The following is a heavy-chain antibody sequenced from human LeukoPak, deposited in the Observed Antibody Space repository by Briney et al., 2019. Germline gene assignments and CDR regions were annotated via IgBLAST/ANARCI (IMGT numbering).Heavy chain of an antibody. V-gene: IGHV3-30*02. CDR2: IWDDGSDK. CDR1: GFTFTNHG. Sequence: GGSLRLSCVASGFTFTNHGMHWVRQAPGKGLEWVASIWDDGSDKYSADSVRGRFTISRDNSKRTLYLQMNSLRAEDTAVYYCAKGAANLLYYFDYWGQGALVTVSS. J-gene: IGHJ4*02. CDR3: AKGAANLLYYFDY. D-gene: IGHD2-15*01.